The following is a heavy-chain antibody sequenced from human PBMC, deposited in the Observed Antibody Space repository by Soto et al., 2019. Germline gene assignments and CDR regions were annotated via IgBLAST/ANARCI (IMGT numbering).Heavy chain of an antibody. D-gene: IGHD3-3*01. CDR1: GFTVSSNY. Sequence: PGGSLRLSCSASGFTVSSNYMSWVRQAPGKGLEWVAVISYDGSNKYYADSVKGRFTISRDNSKNTLYLQMNSLRAEDTAVYYCAKVETFDFWSGYSDPYQYYFDYWGQGTLVTVSS. V-gene: IGHV3-30*18. CDR3: AKVETFDFWSGYSDPYQYYFDY. J-gene: IGHJ4*02. CDR2: ISYDGSNK.